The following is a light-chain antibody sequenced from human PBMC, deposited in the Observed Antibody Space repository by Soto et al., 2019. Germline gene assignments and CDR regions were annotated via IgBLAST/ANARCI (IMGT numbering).Light chain of an antibody. Sequence: DIQMTQSPSTLSASVGDRVTITCRASQSISSWLAWYQQKPGKAPKLLIYKASSLESGVPSRFSGSGSGTEFTRTISSLQPDDFATYYCQKYNSQGTFGQGTKVEIK. J-gene: IGKJ1*01. CDR1: QSISSW. V-gene: IGKV1-5*03. CDR2: KAS. CDR3: QKYNSQGT.